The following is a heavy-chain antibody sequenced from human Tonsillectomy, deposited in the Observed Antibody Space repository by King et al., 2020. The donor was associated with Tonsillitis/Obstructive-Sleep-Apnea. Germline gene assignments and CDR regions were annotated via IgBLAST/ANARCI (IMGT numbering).Heavy chain of an antibody. CDR3: ARMVYGSSTSCYAAGDY. Sequence: VQLQQWGAGLLKPSETLSLTCAVYGGSFSGYYWSWIRQPPGKGLEWIGEINHSGSTNYNPSLKSRVTISVDTSKNQFSLKLSSVAAADTPVYYCARMVYGSSTSCYAAGDYWGQGTLVTVSS. CDR1: GGSFSGYY. CDR2: INHSGST. D-gene: IGHD2-2*01. J-gene: IGHJ4*02. V-gene: IGHV4-34*01.